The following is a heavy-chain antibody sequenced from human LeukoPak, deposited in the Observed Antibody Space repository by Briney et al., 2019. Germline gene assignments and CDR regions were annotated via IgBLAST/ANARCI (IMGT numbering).Heavy chain of an antibody. CDR3: AKRRSSGWNFDP. CDR1: GFTFSSYA. V-gene: IGHV3-23*01. J-gene: IGHJ5*02. Sequence: GGSLGLSCAAAGFTFSSYAMSWVRQAPGKGLEWVSAISGSGGSTYYADSVKGRFTISRDNSKNTLYLQMNSLRAEDTAVYYCAKRRSSGWNFDPWGQGTLVTVSS. D-gene: IGHD6-19*01. CDR2: ISGSGGST.